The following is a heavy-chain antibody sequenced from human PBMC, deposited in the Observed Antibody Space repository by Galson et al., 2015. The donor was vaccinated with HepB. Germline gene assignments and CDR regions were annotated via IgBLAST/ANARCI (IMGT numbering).Heavy chain of an antibody. J-gene: IGHJ6*03. D-gene: IGHD2-21*01. Sequence: SLRLSCAASGFTFSNAWMSWVRQAPGKGLEWVGRIKSKTDGGTTDYAAPVKGRFTISRDDSKNTLYLQMNSLKTEDTAVYYCTTDTGDGDCGGDCYSSYYYMDVWGKGTTVTVSS. V-gene: IGHV3-15*01. CDR2: IKSKTDGGTT. CDR3: TTDTGDGDCGGDCYSSYYYMDV. CDR1: GFTFSNAW.